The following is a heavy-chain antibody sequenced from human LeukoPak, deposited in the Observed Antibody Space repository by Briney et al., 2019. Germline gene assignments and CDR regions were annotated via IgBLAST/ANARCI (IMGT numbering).Heavy chain of an antibody. CDR2: ISSGGSMT. J-gene: IGHJ4*02. CDR3: AREGYGVPFDF. V-gene: IGHV3-11*01. D-gene: IGHD2-8*01. CDR1: GFPFSDYY. Sequence: GGSLRLSFAASGFPFSDYYMSWIRQAPGKGLEWVSYISSGGSMTDHADSVKGRFTISRDNAKNSLYLQMNSLRAEDTAVYYCAREGYGVPFDFWGQGTPVTVSS.